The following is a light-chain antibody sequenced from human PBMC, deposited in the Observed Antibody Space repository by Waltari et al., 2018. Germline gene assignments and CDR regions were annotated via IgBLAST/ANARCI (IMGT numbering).Light chain of an antibody. CDR3: ASWDDSPSGRWV. J-gene: IGLJ3*02. CDR2: RND. Sequence: QSVLTQPPSASGTPGQGVPISCSGTSSTVGSTFVNCDQQLPGTVPKLLIYRNDQRPSGVPDRFSGSKSGTSASLAISGLRSEDEADYFCASWDDSPSGRWVFGGGTKVTVL. CDR1: SSTVGSTF. V-gene: IGLV1-47*01.